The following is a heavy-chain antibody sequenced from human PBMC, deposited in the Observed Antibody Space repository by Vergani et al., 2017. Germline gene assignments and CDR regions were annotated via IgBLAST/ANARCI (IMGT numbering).Heavy chain of an antibody. CDR3: AGIAVAGTGRAFDI. CDR1: GGSISSGSYY. Sequence: QVQLQESGPGLVKPSQTLSLTCTVSGGSISSGSYYWSWIRQPAGKGLEWIGRIYTSGSTNYNPSLKSRVTISVDTSKNQFSLKLSSVTAADMAVYYCAGIAVAGTGRAFDIWGRGTLVTVSS. V-gene: IGHV4-61*02. J-gene: IGHJ2*01. CDR2: IYTSGST. D-gene: IGHD6-19*01.